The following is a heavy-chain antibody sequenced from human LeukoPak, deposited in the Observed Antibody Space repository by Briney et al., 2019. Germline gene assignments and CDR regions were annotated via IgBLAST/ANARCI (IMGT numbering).Heavy chain of an antibody. Sequence: PSETLSLTCTVSGGSISSGGSYWSWIRQRPGKGLEWIGYIYYSGSTYYNPSLKSRVTISVDTSKNQFSLKLSSVTAADTAVYYCARGNYYDSSGYTSLDAFDIWGQGTMVTVSS. CDR2: IYYSGST. D-gene: IGHD3-22*01. CDR1: GGSISSGGSY. CDR3: ARGNYYDSSGYTSLDAFDI. J-gene: IGHJ3*02. V-gene: IGHV4-31*03.